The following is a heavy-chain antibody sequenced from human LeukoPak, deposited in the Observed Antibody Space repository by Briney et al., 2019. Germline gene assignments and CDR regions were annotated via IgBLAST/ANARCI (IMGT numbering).Heavy chain of an antibody. CDR2: ISGSGGST. D-gene: IGHD3-10*01. J-gene: IGHJ4*02. Sequence: GGSLRLSCAASGFSFSSYAMSWVRQAPGKGLEWVLAISGSGGSTYYADSVKGRFTISRDNSKNTLYLQMNSLRAEDTAVYYCATTTPITMVRGVISSFDYWGQGTLVTVSS. V-gene: IGHV3-23*01. CDR1: GFSFSSYA. CDR3: ATTTPITMVRGVISSFDY.